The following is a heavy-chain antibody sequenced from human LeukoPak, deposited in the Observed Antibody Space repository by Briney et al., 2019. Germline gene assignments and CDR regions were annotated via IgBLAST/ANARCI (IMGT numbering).Heavy chain of an antibody. J-gene: IGHJ3*02. V-gene: IGHV4-59*01. D-gene: IGHD4/OR15-4a*01. CDR3: ARVDYLAHDAFDI. CDR2: IYYSGSH. CDR1: GDPISNYY. Sequence: PSETLSLTCAVSGDPISNYYWSWIRQPPGKGLEWIGYIYYSGSHKHNPSLKSRVTISVDTSKNQFSLKLSSVTAADTAVYYCARVDYLAHDAFDIWGQGKMVTVSS.